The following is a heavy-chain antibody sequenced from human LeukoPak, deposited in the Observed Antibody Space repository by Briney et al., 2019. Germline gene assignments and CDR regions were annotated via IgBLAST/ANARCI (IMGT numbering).Heavy chain of an antibody. CDR2: ISAHNRIT. Sequence: GASVKVSCKASGYTFLNFGISWVRQAPGQGLEWMGWISAHNRITHYAQMLQDRVTMTTDTSTSTAYMELRSLRSDDTAVYYCARHQYDFWGGYRAHAFDIWGQGTMVTVSS. CDR1: GYTFLNFG. J-gene: IGHJ3*02. V-gene: IGHV1-18*01. D-gene: IGHD3-3*01. CDR3: ARHQYDFWGGYRAHAFDI.